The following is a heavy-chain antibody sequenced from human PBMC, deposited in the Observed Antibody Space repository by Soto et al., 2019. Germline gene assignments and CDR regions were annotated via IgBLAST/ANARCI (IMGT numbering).Heavy chain of an antibody. CDR2: IIPIFGTA. V-gene: IGHV1-69*01. D-gene: IGHD1-26*01. CDR1: GGTFSSYS. CDR3: ARDGGRHSGGIDY. J-gene: IGHJ4*02. Sequence: QVQLVQSGAEVKKPGSSVKVSCKASGGTFSSYSINWVRQAPGQGLEWMGEIIPIFGTANYAQKFQGRVTITADESTSTAYMELSSLRSEDTAVYSCARDGGRHSGGIDYWGREPWSPSP.